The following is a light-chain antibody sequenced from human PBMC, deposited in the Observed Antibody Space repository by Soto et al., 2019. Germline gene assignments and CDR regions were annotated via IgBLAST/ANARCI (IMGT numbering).Light chain of an antibody. Sequence: IQMTQSPSSLSASVGDRVTITCEASQDISKNLNWYQQKPGKAPKLLIYDASSLQTGVPSRFNGSGSSTHFTFTISSLQPEDVATYYCQQYDNLLPFTFGQGTRLEIK. CDR2: DAS. CDR3: QQYDNLLPFT. V-gene: IGKV1-33*01. CDR1: QDISKN. J-gene: IGKJ5*01.